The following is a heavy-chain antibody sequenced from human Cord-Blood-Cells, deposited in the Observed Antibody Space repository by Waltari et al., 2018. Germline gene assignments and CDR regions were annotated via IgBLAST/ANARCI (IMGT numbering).Heavy chain of an antibody. CDR2: MNPNSGNT. V-gene: IGHV1-8*01. J-gene: IGHJ4*02. Sequence: VQLMHSGAGVKNPGASATVSCKASGYTLPSYDLNRVGQATGDGLEWMGWMNPNSGNTGYAQKFQGRVTMTRNTSISTAYMELSSLRSEDTAVYYCARADSSWYYFDYWGQGTLVTVSS. CDR3: ARADSSWYYFDY. CDR1: GYTLPSYD. D-gene: IGHD6-13*01.